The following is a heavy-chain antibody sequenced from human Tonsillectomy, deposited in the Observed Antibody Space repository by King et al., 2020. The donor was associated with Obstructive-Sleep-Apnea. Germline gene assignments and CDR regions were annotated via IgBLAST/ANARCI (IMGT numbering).Heavy chain of an antibody. CDR1: GGSISSSSYY. D-gene: IGHD3-10*01. V-gene: IGHV4-39*07. J-gene: IGHJ4*02. CDR3: ARGPSRYYYGSGSYYNPFDY. Sequence: LQLQESGPGLVKPSETLSLTCTVSGGSISSSSYYWGWIRQPPGKGLEWIGSIYYSGSTYYNPSLKSRVAISMDTSKNQFSLKLTSVTAADTAVYSCARGPSRYYYGSGSYYNPFDYWGQGTLVTVSS. CDR2: IYYSGST.